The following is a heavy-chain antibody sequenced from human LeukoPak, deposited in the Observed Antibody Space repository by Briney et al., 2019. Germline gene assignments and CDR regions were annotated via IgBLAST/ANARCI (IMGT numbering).Heavy chain of an antibody. J-gene: IGHJ6*03. V-gene: IGHV4-39*07. CDR3: ARDLIVKDARLMDV. CDR1: GGSISSSSYY. CDR2: IYYSGST. Sequence: PSETLSLTCTVSGGSISSSSYYWGWIRQPPGKGLEWIGSIYYSGSTYYNPSLKSRVTISVDTSKNQFSLKLSSVTAADTAVYYCARDLIVKDARLMDVWGKGTTVTVSS. D-gene: IGHD2-15*01.